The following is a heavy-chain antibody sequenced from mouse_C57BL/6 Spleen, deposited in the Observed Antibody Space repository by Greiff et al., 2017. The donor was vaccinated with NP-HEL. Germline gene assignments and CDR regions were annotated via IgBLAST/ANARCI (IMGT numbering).Heavy chain of an antibody. V-gene: IGHV2-6-1*01. CDR3: ARQGDYDEYYFDY. J-gene: IGHJ2*01. CDR2: IWSDGST. Sequence: VQLQQSGPGLVAPSQSLSITCTVSGFSLTSYGVHWVRQPPGKGLEWLVVIWSDGSTTYNSALKSRLSISKDNSKSQVFLKMNSLQTDDTAMYYCARQGDYDEYYFDYWGQGTTLTVSS. D-gene: IGHD2-4*01. CDR1: GFSLTSYG.